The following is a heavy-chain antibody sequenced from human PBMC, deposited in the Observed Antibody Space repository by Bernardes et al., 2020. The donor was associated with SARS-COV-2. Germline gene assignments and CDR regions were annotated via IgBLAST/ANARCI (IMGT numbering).Heavy chain of an antibody. J-gene: IGHJ5*02. CDR1: GGSISSSSYY. Sequence: SETLSLTCTVSGGSISSSSYYWGWIRQPPGKGLEWIGSIYYSGSTYYNPSLKSRVTISVDTSKNQFSLKLSSVTAADTAVYYCARVSIQQLVEVGWFDPWGQGTLVTVSS. D-gene: IGHD6-13*01. V-gene: IGHV4-39*07. CDR3: ARVSIQQLVEVGWFDP. CDR2: IYYSGST.